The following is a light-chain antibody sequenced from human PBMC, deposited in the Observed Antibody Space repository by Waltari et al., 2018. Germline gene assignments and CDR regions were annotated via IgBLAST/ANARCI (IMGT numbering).Light chain of an antibody. CDR1: ESVSNY. CDR3: QKYNSAPLT. Sequence: EIVLTQSPATLSLSPGERATLSCRASESVSNYLVWYHQKPGQAPRLLIFDPSNRATCIPARFSGSGSGTDFTLTISSLQPEDVATYYCQKYNSAPLTFGGGTK. J-gene: IGKJ4*01. V-gene: IGKV3-11*01. CDR2: DPS.